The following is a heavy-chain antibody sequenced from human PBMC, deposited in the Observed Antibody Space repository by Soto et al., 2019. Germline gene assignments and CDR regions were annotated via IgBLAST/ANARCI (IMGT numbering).Heavy chain of an antibody. Sequence: EVQLVESGGGLVQPGGSLRLSCAASGFIFSSDSMNWVRQAPGKGLEWVSYISSGSSTIYYADSVKGRFSISRDNAKNSPYLQMNSLRDEDTAVYYCARDLTVTTEGSWGQGTLVTVSS. CDR3: ARDLTVTTEGS. J-gene: IGHJ4*02. V-gene: IGHV3-48*02. CDR1: GFIFSSDS. D-gene: IGHD4-17*01. CDR2: ISSGSSTI.